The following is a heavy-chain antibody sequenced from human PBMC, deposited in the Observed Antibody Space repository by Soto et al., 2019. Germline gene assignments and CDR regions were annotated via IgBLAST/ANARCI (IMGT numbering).Heavy chain of an antibody. CDR1: GFTFSSYS. CDR2: ISSGSSTI. J-gene: IGHJ4*02. D-gene: IGHD4-4*01. Sequence: EVQLVESGGGLVQPGGSLRLSCAASGFTFSSYSMNWVRQAPGKGLEWVSYISSGSSTIYYADSVKGRFTISRDNAKNSLYLQMNSLRDEDTAVYYCATDGTVTTPGVLDYWGQGTLVTVSS. V-gene: IGHV3-48*02. CDR3: ATDGTVTTPGVLDY.